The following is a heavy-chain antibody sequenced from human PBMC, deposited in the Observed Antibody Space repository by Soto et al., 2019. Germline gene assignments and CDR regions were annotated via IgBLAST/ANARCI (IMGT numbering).Heavy chain of an antibody. Sequence: QVQLQESGPGLVKPSQTLSLTCTVSGGSISSGDYYWSWIRQPPGQGLEWIGYIYYSGSTYYNPSLKSRVARSVDTSKNQFSLKLSSVTAADTAVYCCARVPWIVSGSGSASYYFDYWGQGTLVTVSS. CDR1: GGSISSGDYY. J-gene: IGHJ4*02. CDR2: IYYSGST. D-gene: IGHD3-10*01. CDR3: ARVPWIVSGSGSASYYFDY. V-gene: IGHV4-30-4*01.